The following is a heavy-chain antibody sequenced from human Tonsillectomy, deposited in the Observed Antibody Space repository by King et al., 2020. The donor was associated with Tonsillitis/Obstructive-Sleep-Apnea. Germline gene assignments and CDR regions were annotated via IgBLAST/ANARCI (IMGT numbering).Heavy chain of an antibody. CDR3: TRDRRYYYYGMDV. CDR2: IRSKAYGGTT. Sequence: DVQLVESGGGLVQPGRSLRLSCIGSGFTFGDYAMNWVRQAPGKGLEWVGFIRSKAYGGTTQYAASVKGRFTISRDDSKTIAYLQMNSLETEDTAVYYCTRDRRYYYYGMDVWGQGTTVTVYS. V-gene: IGHV3-49*04. J-gene: IGHJ6*02. CDR1: GFTFGDYA.